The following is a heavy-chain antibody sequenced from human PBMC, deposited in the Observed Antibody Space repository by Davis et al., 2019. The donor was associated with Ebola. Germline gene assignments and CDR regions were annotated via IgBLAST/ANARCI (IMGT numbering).Heavy chain of an antibody. D-gene: IGHD6-19*01. CDR3: AGGESGWDASDI. Sequence: HTGGSLRLSCAASGFTFSSYWMHWVRQAPGKGLVWVSRINSDGSSTSYADSVKGRFTVSRDNAKNSLSLQMDSLRAEDTAVYYCAGGESGWDASDIWGRGTMVTVSS. CDR1: GFTFSSYW. V-gene: IGHV3-74*01. CDR2: INSDGSST. J-gene: IGHJ3*02.